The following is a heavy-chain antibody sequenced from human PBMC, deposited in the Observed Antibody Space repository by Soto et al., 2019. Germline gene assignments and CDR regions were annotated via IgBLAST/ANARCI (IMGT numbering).Heavy chain of an antibody. CDR3: ARGLQSLFDY. J-gene: IGHJ4*02. Sequence: GGSLRLSCAASVFTFGNYGMHWVRQAPGKGLEWVAVIWFDGNKQHYADSVKGRLTISRDNSKNTLYVQMTSLRAEDTAVYYCARGLQSLFDYWGQGTLVTVSS. CDR1: VFTFGNYG. V-gene: IGHV3-33*01. CDR2: IWFDGNKQ.